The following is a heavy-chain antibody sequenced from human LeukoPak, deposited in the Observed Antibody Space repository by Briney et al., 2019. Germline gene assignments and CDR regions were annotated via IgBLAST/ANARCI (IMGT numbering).Heavy chain of an antibody. CDR1: GGSISSYY. V-gene: IGHV4-59*01. CDR3: ARGIPVIWSGYYRGFGNWFDP. CDR2: IYYSGST. Sequence: SETLSLTCTVSGGSISSYYWSWIRQPPGKGLEWIGYIYYSGSTNYNPSLKSRVTISVDTSKNQFPLKLSSVTAADTAVYYCARGIPVIWSGYYRGFGNWFDPWGQGTLVTVSS. J-gene: IGHJ5*02. D-gene: IGHD3-3*01.